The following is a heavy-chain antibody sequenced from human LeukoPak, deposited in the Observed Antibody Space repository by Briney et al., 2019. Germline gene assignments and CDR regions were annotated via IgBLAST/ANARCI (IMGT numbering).Heavy chain of an antibody. D-gene: IGHD4-17*01. CDR2: IIPIFGTA. CDR3: ARLPDYGDYGDDY. CDR1: GGTFSSYA. Sequence: SVKVSCKASGGTFSSYAISWVRQAPGQGLEWMGGIIPIFGTANYAQKFQGRVTITADESTSTAYMELSSLRSEDTAVYYCARLPDYGDYGDDYWGQGTLVTVST. V-gene: IGHV1-69*13. J-gene: IGHJ4*02.